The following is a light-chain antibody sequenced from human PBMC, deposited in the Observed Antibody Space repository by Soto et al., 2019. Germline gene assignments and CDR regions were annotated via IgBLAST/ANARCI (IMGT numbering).Light chain of an antibody. CDR3: QQSGSSPWT. J-gene: IGKJ1*01. CDR2: GAS. CDR1: QSVSSSY. V-gene: IGKV3-20*01. Sequence: EIVLTQSPGTLSLSPGERATLSCRASQSVSSSYLAWYQQKPGQAPRLLIYGASSRATGIPDRFSGSGSGTDFTITISRLEPEDFAVYYCQQSGSSPWTFGQGTKVEIK.